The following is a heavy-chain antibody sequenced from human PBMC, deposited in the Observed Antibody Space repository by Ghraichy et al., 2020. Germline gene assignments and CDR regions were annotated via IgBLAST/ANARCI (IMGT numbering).Heavy chain of an antibody. CDR1: GYTFTNYG. V-gene: IGHV1-18*01. CDR2: ISAYNGNTNT. D-gene: IGHD6-19*01. CDR3: AREEHTSGLD. J-gene: IGHJ4*02. Sequence: ASVKVSCKASGYTFTNYGISWVRQAPGQGLEWMGWISAYNGNTNTNYAQKLQGRVTMTTDTSTSTAYLELRSLRSDDTAVYYCAREEHTSGLDWGQGTLVTVSS.